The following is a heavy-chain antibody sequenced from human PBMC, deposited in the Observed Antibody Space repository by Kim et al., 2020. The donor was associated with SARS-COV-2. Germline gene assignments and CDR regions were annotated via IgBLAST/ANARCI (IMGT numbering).Heavy chain of an antibody. Sequence: TVDSRKFQDRVTISRDTSASTAYMELSSLRSEDTAIYYCARLVWNLYYFDFWGQGTLVTVSS. CDR3: ARLVWNLYYFDF. V-gene: IGHV1-3*01. CDR2: T. D-gene: IGHD1-1*01. J-gene: IGHJ4*02.